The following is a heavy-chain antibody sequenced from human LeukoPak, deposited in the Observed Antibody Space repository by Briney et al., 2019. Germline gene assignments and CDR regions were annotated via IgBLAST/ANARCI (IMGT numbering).Heavy chain of an antibody. CDR2: IRYDGGNK. D-gene: IGHD5-18*01. V-gene: IGHV3-30*02. J-gene: IGHJ2*01. CDR3: AKAGYSYGYSDWYFDL. Sequence: GSLRLSCAASGFTFSTYGMHWVRQAPGKGLEWVTFIRYDGGNKYYADSVKGRFATSRDNSKNTLYLQMNSLRAEDTAVYYCAKAGYSYGYSDWYFDLWGRGTLVTVSS. CDR1: GFTFSTYG.